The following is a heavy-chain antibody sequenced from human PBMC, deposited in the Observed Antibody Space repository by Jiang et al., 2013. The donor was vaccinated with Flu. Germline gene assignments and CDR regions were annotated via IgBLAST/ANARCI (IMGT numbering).Heavy chain of an antibody. D-gene: IGHD2-15*01. CDR3: ARGPQCSGGSCYTMGALDI. J-gene: IGHJ3*02. Sequence: QLLESGGGLVQPGGSLRLSCAASGFTFSTYAMSWVRQAPGKGLEWVSAISGTAGSTYSADSVKGRFTISRDNSKNTLYLQMNSLRAEDTAVYYCARGPQCSGGSCYTMGALDIWGQGTKVTVSS. V-gene: IGHV3-23*01. CDR2: ISGTAGST. CDR1: GFTFSTYA.